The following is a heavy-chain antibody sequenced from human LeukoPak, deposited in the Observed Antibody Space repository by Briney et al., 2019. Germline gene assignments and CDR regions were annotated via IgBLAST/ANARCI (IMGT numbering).Heavy chain of an antibody. D-gene: IGHD4-11*01. CDR3: ARGSRNYNNYEGADY. CDR2: INHSGDT. V-gene: IGHV4-34*01. CDR1: GGAFSGYY. Sequence: SETLSLTCAVYGGAFSGYYWSWIRQPPGKGLGWIGEINHSGDTKYNPSLKSRVSMSVDVSKDQFSLKLTSLTAADTAVYYCARGSRNYNNYEGADYWGQGTLVTVSS. J-gene: IGHJ4*02.